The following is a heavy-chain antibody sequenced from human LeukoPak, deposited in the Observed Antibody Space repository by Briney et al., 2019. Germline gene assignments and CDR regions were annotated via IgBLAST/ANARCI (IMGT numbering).Heavy chain of an antibody. V-gene: IGHV3-23*01. D-gene: IGHD6-19*01. CDR2: ISGSGDST. Sequence: GGSLRLSCAASGFTFSSYAMTWVRQAPGKGLEWVSGISGSGDSTYYADSVKGRFTISRDNSKNTFYLQMNSLRAEDTAVYYCAKVRYNSGWLFDYWGQGTLVTDSS. CDR1: GFTFSSYA. J-gene: IGHJ4*02. CDR3: AKVRYNSGWLFDY.